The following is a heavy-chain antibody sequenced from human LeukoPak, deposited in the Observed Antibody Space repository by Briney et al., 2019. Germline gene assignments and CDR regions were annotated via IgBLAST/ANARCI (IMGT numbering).Heavy chain of an antibody. CDR2: ISSSSSYI. V-gene: IGHV3-21*01. CDR1: GFTLSSYS. J-gene: IGHJ3*02. CDR3: ARGRVGQWLVDAFDI. Sequence: GGSLRLSCAASGFTLSSYSMNWVRQAPGKGLEWVSSISSSSSYIYYADSVKGRFTISRNNAKNSLNLQVNSLRAEDTAVYYCARGRVGQWLVDAFDIWGQGTMVTVSS. D-gene: IGHD6-19*01.